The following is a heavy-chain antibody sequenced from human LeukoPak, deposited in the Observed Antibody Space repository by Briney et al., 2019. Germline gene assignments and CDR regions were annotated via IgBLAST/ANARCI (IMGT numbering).Heavy chain of an antibody. D-gene: IGHD5-12*01. Sequence: SETLSLTCTVSGGSISSADYYWNWIRQPPGKGLEWIGYIYYSGSTYYNPSLTSRVTISVDTSKNQFSLKLSSVTAADTAVYYCARDQYSGYMDVWGQGTTVTVSS. CDR3: ARDQYSGYMDV. J-gene: IGHJ6*03. V-gene: IGHV4-30-4*02. CDR2: IYYSGST. CDR1: GGSISSADYY.